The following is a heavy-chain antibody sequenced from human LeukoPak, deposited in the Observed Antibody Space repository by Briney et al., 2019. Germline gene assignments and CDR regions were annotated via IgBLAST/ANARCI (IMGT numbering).Heavy chain of an antibody. CDR1: GTSINNYY. J-gene: IGHJ4*02. V-gene: IGHV4-4*07. Sequence: PSETLSLTCTVSGTSINNYYWSWLRQPAGKELEWIGRIYTSGSTNYNPSLKSRVTMSVDTSRNQFSLRLSSVTAADTAVYYCARDAFYYDSSGSLAYWGQGTLVTVSS. D-gene: IGHD3-22*01. CDR3: ARDAFYYDSSGSLAY. CDR2: IYTSGST.